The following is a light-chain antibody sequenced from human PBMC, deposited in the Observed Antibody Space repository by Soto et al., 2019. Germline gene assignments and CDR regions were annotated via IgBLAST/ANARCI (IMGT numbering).Light chain of an antibody. CDR1: NSDVGSFDF. CDR3: CSDAGSSLYV. V-gene: IGLV2-23*02. J-gene: IGLJ1*01. CDR2: EIT. Sequence: QSVLTQPASVSGSPGQSITISCTRTNSDVGSFDFVSWYQQYPGKAPKVMIYEITKRPSGVSNRFSGSKSGNTASLTISGLQADDEADYYCCSDAGSSLYVFGTGTNVTVL.